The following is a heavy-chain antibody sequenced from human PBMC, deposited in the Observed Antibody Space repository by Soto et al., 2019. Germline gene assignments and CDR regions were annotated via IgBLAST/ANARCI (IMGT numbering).Heavy chain of an antibody. CDR3: ARTANLENYFDL. CDR1: GDSFSSYY. D-gene: IGHD6-25*01. CDR2: IYYTGSI. V-gene: IGHV4-59*01. Sequence: SETLSLTCTVSGDSFSSYYWSWVRQSPGKGLEWIAYIYYTGSIIYNPSLKSRVSMSVDLSMKQFSLQLHSVTAADTAVYFCARTANLENYFDLWGQGTLVTVSS. J-gene: IGHJ4*02.